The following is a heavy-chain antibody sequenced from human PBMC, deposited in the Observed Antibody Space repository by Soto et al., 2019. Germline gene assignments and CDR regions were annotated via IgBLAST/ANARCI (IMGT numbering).Heavy chain of an antibody. Sequence: QVQLVESGGGVVQPGRSLGLACAASGFTFIKYAIHWVRQVPGQGPEWVAVVSYDGSNKYYADSVRGRFTISRDNSKNTVPLQMNSLRVEDTAVYYCARGIRDLISGMDVWGQGTTVTVSS. J-gene: IGHJ6*02. V-gene: IGHV3-30-3*01. D-gene: IGHD2-8*01. CDR3: ARGIRDLISGMDV. CDR1: GFTFIKYA. CDR2: VSYDGSNK.